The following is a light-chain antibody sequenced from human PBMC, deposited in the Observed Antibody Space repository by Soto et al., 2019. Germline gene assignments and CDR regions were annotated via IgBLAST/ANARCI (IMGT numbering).Light chain of an antibody. CDR3: SSKRTTASLV. Sequence: QSALTQSASVSGSPGQTITISCTGTSSDVGAYNYVSWYQQHPGKAPKLMIYEVSNRPSGVSDRFSGSKSGNTASLTISGLQAADEADYYCSSKRTTASLVFGTGTKVTVL. J-gene: IGLJ1*01. CDR1: SSDVGAYNY. V-gene: IGLV2-14*01. CDR2: EVS.